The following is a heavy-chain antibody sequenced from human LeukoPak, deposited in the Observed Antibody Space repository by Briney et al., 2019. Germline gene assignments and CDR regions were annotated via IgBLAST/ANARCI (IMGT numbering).Heavy chain of an antibody. J-gene: IGHJ4*02. V-gene: IGHV3-30*02. CDR3: AKDRLIAAAGTLDY. D-gene: IGHD6-13*01. Sequence: GGSLRLSCAASGFTFSSYGMHWVRQAPGKGLEWVAFIRYDGSNKYYADSVKGRFTISRDNSKNTLYLQMNSLRAEDTAVYYCAKDRLIAAAGTLDYWGQGTLVTVSS. CDR2: IRYDGSNK. CDR1: GFTFSSYG.